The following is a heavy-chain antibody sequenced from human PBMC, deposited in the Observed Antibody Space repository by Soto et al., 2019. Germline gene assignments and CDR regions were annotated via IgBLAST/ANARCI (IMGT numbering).Heavy chain of an antibody. J-gene: IGHJ6*02. CDR3: ARDGNRGGSSRWRYYYYYYGMDV. Sequence: EVQLVESGGGLVQPGGSLRLSCAASGFTFSSYEMNWVRQAPGKGLEWVSYISSSGSTIYYADSVKGRFTISRDNAKNSLYLQMNSLRAEDTAVYYCARDGNRGGSSRWRYYYYYYGMDVWGQGTTVTVSS. D-gene: IGHD6-13*01. CDR2: ISSSGSTI. V-gene: IGHV3-48*03. CDR1: GFTFSSYE.